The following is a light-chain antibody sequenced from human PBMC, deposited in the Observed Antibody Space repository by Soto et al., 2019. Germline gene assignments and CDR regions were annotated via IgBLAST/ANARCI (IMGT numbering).Light chain of an antibody. CDR1: SSNVGSYNF. V-gene: IGLV2-23*02. CDR3: CSYAGNNALV. J-gene: IGLJ3*02. Sequence: QSVLTQPASVSGSRGQSITISCTGTSSNVGSYNFVSWYRQYPGKAPELIIYEVSQRPSTFFNRFSGSKSGNTASLTISGLPSDDEADYYCCSYAGNNALVFGGGTKVTVL. CDR2: EVS.